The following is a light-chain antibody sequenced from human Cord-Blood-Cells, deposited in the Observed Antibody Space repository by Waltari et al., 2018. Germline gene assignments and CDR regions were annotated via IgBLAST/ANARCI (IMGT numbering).Light chain of an antibody. Sequence: DIQMTQSPSSLSASVGDRVTITCRASQGIRNDIGWYQQKPGKAPKRLIYAGSSLQSGVPSRFSGSGSGTEFTLTISSLQPEDFATYYCLQHNSYPWTFGQGTKVEIK. V-gene: IGKV1-17*01. CDR2: AGS. CDR1: QGIRND. CDR3: LQHNSYPWT. J-gene: IGKJ1*01.